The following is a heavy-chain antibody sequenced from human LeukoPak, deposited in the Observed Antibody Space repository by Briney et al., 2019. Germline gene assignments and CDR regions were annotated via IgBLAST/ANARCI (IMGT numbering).Heavy chain of an antibody. CDR1: GGSITSDSSY. CDR2: FYSSGST. J-gene: IGHJ6*03. Sequence: PSQTLSLTCTVSGGSITSDSSYWSWIRQPAGKGLEWIGRFYSSGSTNYNPSLKSRVTISVDTSKNQFSLKLSSVTAADTAVYYCARGASYSSSWYHYYYYMDVWGKGTTVTVSS. V-gene: IGHV4-61*02. D-gene: IGHD6-13*01. CDR3: ARGASYSSSWYHYYYYMDV.